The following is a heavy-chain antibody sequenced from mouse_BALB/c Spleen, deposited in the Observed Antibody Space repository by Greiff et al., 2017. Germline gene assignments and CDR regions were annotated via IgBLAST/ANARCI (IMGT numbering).Heavy chain of an antibody. CDR2: SRNKANDYTT. Sequence: EVQLVESGGGLVQPGGSLRLSCATSGFTFSDFYMEWVRQPPGKRLEWIAASRNKANDYTTEYSASVKGRFIVSRDTSQSILYLQMNALRAEDTAIYYCARDAGGYGKSLFYAMDYWGQGTSVTVSA. J-gene: IGHJ4*01. CDR3: ARDAGGYGKSLFYAMDY. V-gene: IGHV7-1*02. D-gene: IGHD2-10*02. CDR1: GFTFSDFY.